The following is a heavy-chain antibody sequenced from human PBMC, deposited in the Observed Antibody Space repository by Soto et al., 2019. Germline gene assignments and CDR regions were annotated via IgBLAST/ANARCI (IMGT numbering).Heavy chain of an antibody. CDR2: IKQDGSEK. Sequence: EVQLVESGGGLVQPGGSLRLSCAASGFTFSSYWMSWVRQAPGKGLEWVANIKQDGSEKYYVDSVKGRFTISRDNAKNSLYLQMNSRRAEDTAVYYCARDLADGSGSYYSPFDYWGQGTLVTVPS. CDR3: ARDLADGSGSYYSPFDY. V-gene: IGHV3-7*05. D-gene: IGHD3-10*01. J-gene: IGHJ4*02. CDR1: GFTFSSYW.